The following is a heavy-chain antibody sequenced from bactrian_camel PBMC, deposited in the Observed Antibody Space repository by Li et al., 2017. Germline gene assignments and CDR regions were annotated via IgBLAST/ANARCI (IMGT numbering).Heavy chain of an antibody. CDR2: IDSGGGAT. J-gene: IGHJ4*01. Sequence: HVQLVESGGGLVQPGGSLRLSCAASGFTFSTYYMSWVRQAPGKGLEWVSVIDSGGGATLYSPSVEGRFTISRDNVKNTLYLQLDSLNTEDTAMYYCAKDPKMYGGSWLSPDIDHWGQGTQVTVS. CDR1: GFTFSTYY. D-gene: IGHD6*01. V-gene: IGHV3S1*01. CDR3: AKDPKMYGGSWLSPDIDH.